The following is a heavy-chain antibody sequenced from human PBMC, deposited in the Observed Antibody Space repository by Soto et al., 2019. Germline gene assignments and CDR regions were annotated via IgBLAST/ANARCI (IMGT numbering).Heavy chain of an antibody. CDR3: TTDSYITSIIVRFDY. J-gene: IGHJ4*01. CDR1: GYTSTRYG. D-gene: IGHD3-22*01. V-gene: IGHV1-8*02. Sequence: APLKGFFKASGYTSTRYGINLVRKATGQGLEWMVWMNPNSGNTGYAQKFQGRVTMTRNNSISTAYMEMNSLQAEDTAMYYCTTDSYITSIIVRFDYWGHGTLVTVSS. CDR2: MNPNSGNT.